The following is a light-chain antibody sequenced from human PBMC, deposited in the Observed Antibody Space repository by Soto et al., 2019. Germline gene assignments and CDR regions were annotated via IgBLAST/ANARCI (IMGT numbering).Light chain of an antibody. Sequence: QSALTQPASVSGSPGQSITISCTGTSSDVGRYNYVSWYQQHPGKAPKLLIYDVTNRPSGVSNRFSGSKSGNTASLTISGFQAEDEADFYCSSYTTSSTYVFVTGTKLTVL. V-gene: IGLV2-14*01. J-gene: IGLJ1*01. CDR2: DVT. CDR1: SSDVGRYNY. CDR3: SSYTTSSTYV.